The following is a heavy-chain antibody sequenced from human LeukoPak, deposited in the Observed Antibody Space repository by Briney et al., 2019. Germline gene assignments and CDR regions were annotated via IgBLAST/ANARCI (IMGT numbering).Heavy chain of an antibody. Sequence: GESLKISCKGSGYSFTSYWIGWVRQMPGKGLEWMGIIYPGDSDTRYSPSFQGQVTISADKSISTAYLQWSSLKASDTAMYYCARHPPPSHFDSSGYYFPFDYWGQGTLVTVSS. CDR1: GYSFTSYW. J-gene: IGHJ4*02. CDR2: IYPGDSDT. CDR3: ARHPPPSHFDSSGYYFPFDY. D-gene: IGHD3-22*01. V-gene: IGHV5-51*01.